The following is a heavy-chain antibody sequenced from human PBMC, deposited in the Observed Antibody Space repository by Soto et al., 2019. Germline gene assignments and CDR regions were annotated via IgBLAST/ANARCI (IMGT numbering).Heavy chain of an antibody. V-gene: IGHV4-30-4*01. CDR1: GGSISSGDYY. CDR3: ARASYSSGWYDY. J-gene: IGHJ4*02. Sequence: PSETLSLTCTVSGGSISSGDYYWSWIRQPPGKGLEWIGYIYYSGSTYYNPSLKSRVTISVDTSKSQFSLKLSSVTAADTAVYYCARASYSSGWYDYWGQGTLVTVSS. CDR2: IYYSGST. D-gene: IGHD6-19*01.